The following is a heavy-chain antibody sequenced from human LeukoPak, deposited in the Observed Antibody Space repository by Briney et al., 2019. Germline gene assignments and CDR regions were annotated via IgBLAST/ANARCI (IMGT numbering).Heavy chain of an antibody. CDR1: RFTLNSHS. CDR2: IRYDGSNK. Sequence: GSPRLSCAAPRFTLNSHSIKLGRQGPGKGLGWVAFIRYDGSNKYYADSVKGRFTISRDNSKNTLYLQMNSLRAEDTAVYYCAKDYYDSSGDNWFDPWGQGTLVTVSS. D-gene: IGHD3-22*01. CDR3: AKDYYDSSGDNWFDP. J-gene: IGHJ5*02. V-gene: IGHV3-30*02.